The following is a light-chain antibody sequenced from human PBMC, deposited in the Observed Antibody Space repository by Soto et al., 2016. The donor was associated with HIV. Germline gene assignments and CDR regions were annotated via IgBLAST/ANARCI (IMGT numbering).Light chain of an antibody. CDR2: KAS. J-gene: IGKJ3*01. Sequence: DIQMTQSPSTLSASVGDRVTITCRASQSINSWLAWYQQKAGKAPKLLIYKASSLESGVPSRFSGSGSGTEFTLTISSLQPDDFATYYCQQYYDTPFTFGPGTQSGYQT. CDR3: QQYYDTPFT. CDR1: QSINSW. V-gene: IGKV1-5*03.